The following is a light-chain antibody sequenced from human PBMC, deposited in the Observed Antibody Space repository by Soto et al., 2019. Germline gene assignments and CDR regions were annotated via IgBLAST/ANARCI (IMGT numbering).Light chain of an antibody. Sequence: SVLTQPASVSGSPGQSITISCTGTSSDVGGYNFVSWYQLHPGKAPKLMIFDVSNRPSGVSDRFSGSKSGNTASLTISGLQAEDEADYYCSSYISGSIPFVFGTGTKVTVL. J-gene: IGLJ1*01. CDR3: SSYISGSIPFV. V-gene: IGLV2-14*01. CDR2: DVS. CDR1: SSDVGGYNF.